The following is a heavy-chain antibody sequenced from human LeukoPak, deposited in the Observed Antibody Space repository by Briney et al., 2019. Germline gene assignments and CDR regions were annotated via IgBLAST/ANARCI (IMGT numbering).Heavy chain of an antibody. Sequence: GGSLRLSCAASGFTASTYYMNWVRQAPGKGLEWVSIIYSGGTTYYADSVKGRFTISRDTSKNTLSLQMNSLRAEDTAVYFCARVGDHFHWDLDLWGRGTLVTVSS. J-gene: IGHJ2*01. CDR3: ARVGDHFHWDLDL. D-gene: IGHD3-3*02. CDR2: IYSGGTT. V-gene: IGHV3-53*01. CDR1: GFTASTYY.